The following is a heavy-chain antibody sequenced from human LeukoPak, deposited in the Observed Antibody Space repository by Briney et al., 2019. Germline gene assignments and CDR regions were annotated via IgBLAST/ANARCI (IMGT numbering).Heavy chain of an antibody. Sequence: ASVKVSCKASGYTFTSYGISWVRQAPGQGLEWMGWISAYNGNTNYAQKLQGRVTMTTDTSTGTAYMELRSLRSDDTAVYYCARAGVCSSTSCYADLYYYYYGMDVWGKGTTVTVSS. J-gene: IGHJ6*04. CDR2: ISAYNGNT. V-gene: IGHV1-18*04. CDR3: ARAGVCSSTSCYADLYYYYYGMDV. D-gene: IGHD2-2*01. CDR1: GYTFTSYG.